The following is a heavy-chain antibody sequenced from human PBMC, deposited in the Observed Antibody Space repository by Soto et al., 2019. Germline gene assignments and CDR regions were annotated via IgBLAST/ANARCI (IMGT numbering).Heavy chain of an antibody. CDR3: AKGGGSYPGAY. CDR2: ISYDGSNK. D-gene: IGHD2-15*01. CDR1: GFTFSSYG. Sequence: QVQLVESGGGVVQPGRSLRLSCAASGFTFSSYGMHWVRQAPGKGLEWVAVISYDGSNKYYADSVKGRFTISRDNSKNTLYLQMNSLRAEDTAVYYCAKGGGSYPGAYWGQGTLVTVSS. J-gene: IGHJ4*02. V-gene: IGHV3-30*18.